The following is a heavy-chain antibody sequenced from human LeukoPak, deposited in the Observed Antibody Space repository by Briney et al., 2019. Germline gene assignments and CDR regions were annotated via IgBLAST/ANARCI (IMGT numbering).Heavy chain of an antibody. J-gene: IGHJ4*02. CDR1: GGSIRSSSYY. CDR2: IYYSGST. CDR3: ASLAVGDYYDSSGSDY. D-gene: IGHD3-22*01. V-gene: IGHV4-39*07. Sequence: PSETLSLTCTVSGGSIRSSSYYWGWIRQPPGKGLEWIGSIYYSGSTNYNPSLKSRVTISVDTSKNQFSLKLSSMTAADTAVYYCASLAVGDYYDSSGSDYWGQGTLVTVSS.